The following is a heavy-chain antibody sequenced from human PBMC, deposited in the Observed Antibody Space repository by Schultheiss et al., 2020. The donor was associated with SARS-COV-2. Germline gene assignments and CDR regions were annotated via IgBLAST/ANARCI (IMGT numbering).Heavy chain of an antibody. CDR3: ARGDSSYDY. D-gene: IGHD6-6*01. CDR2: IKQDGSEK. CDR1: GFTFSNAW. Sequence: GGSLRLSCAASGFTFSNAWMSWVRQAPGKGLEWVANIKQDGSEKYYVDSVKGRFTISRDNAKNSLYLQMNSLRAEDTAVYYCARGDSSYDYWGQGTLVTVSS. V-gene: IGHV3-7*01. J-gene: IGHJ4*02.